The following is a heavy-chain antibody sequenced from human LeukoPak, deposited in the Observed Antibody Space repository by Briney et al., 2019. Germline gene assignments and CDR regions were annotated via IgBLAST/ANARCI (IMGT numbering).Heavy chain of an antibody. CDR1: GFTFSSYN. V-gene: IGHV3-48*01. Sequence: PGGSLRLSCAAFGFTFSSYNMNWVRQAPGKGLEWVSYISSSSSTIYYADSVKGRFTISRDNSKNTLYLQMNSLRAEDTAVYYCARDPGSSSWINYFDYWGQGTLVTVSS. J-gene: IGHJ4*02. CDR2: ISSSSSTI. CDR3: ARDPGSSSWINYFDY. D-gene: IGHD6-13*01.